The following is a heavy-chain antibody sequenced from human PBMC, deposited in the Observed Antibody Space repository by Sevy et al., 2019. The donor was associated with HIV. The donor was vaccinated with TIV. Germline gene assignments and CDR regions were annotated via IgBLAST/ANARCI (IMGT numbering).Heavy chain of an antibody. J-gene: IGHJ4*02. Sequence: GGSLRLSCAASGFTFSSYSMNWVRQAPGKGLEWVSYISSSSSTIYYADSVKGRFTVSRDNAKNSLYVQMNSLRDEDTAVYYCARDRGGGWSSDYWGQGTLVTVSS. CDR2: ISSSSSTI. CDR3: ARDRGGGWSSDY. D-gene: IGHD2-15*01. CDR1: GFTFSSYS. V-gene: IGHV3-48*02.